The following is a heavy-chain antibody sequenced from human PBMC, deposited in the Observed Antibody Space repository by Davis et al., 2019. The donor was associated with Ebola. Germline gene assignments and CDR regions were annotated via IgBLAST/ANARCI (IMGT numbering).Heavy chain of an antibody. V-gene: IGHV3-21*01. CDR1: GFTFSSYS. D-gene: IGHD2-8*02. Sequence: GESLKISCAVSGFTFSSYSMNWVRQAPGKGLEWVSSISSSSSYIYYADSVKGRFTISRDNAKNSLYLQMNSLRAEDTAVYYCARDYYWSFDYWGQGTLVTVSS. J-gene: IGHJ4*02. CDR2: ISSSSSYI. CDR3: ARDYYWSFDY.